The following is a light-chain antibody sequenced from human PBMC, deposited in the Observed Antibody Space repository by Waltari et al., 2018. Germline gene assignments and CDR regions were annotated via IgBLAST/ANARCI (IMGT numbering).Light chain of an antibody. J-gene: IGKJ4*01. Sequence: DIELTLSPGTLSLSPGDRATLSCRASQTVSTIALSWYQQKPGQAPRVLIYSTYNRATGIPDRFSGSGSGTDFTLTINSLAAEDFAMYYCQQYDGIVVTFGGGTKVEI. CDR2: STY. V-gene: IGKV3-20*01. CDR3: QQYDGIVVT. CDR1: QTVSTIA.